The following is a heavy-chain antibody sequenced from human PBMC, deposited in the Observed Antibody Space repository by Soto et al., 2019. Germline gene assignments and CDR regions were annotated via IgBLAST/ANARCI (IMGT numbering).Heavy chain of an antibody. CDR1: GGTFSSYA. CDR2: IIPIFGTA. D-gene: IGHD4-17*01. Sequence: SVKVSCKASGGTFSSYAISWVRQAPGQGLEWMGGIIPIFGTANYAQKFQGRVTITADESTSTAYMELSSLRSEDTAVYYCARCPTTVVTSFDYWGQGTLVTVSS. J-gene: IGHJ4*02. V-gene: IGHV1-69*13. CDR3: ARCPTTVVTSFDY.